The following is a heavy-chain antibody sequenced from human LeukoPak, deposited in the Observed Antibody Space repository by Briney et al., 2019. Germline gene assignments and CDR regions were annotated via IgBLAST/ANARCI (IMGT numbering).Heavy chain of an antibody. J-gene: IGHJ4*02. CDR3: ARHAYCGGDCYRYFDY. D-gene: IGHD2-21*02. Sequence: SETLSLTCTVSGGSISSYYWSWIWQPPGKGLEWIGYIYYSGSTNYNPSLQSRVTISVDTSKNQFSLKLSSVTAADTAVYYCARHAYCGGDCYRYFDYWGQGTLVSVSS. V-gene: IGHV4-59*08. CDR2: IYYSGST. CDR1: GGSISSYY.